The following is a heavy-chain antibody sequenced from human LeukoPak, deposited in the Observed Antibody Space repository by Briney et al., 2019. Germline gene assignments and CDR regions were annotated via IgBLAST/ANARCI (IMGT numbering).Heavy chain of an antibody. CDR2: IYYSGST. J-gene: IGHJ3*02. Sequence: SETLSLTCTLSGGSISSYYWGWIRQPRGKGREWVGYIYYSGSTNYNPSLKSRVTISVDTSKNQFSLKLSSVTAADTAVYYCARALYGTNDAFDIWGQGTMVTVSS. D-gene: IGHD1-14*01. V-gene: IGHV4-59*01. CDR1: GGSISSYY. CDR3: ARALYGTNDAFDI.